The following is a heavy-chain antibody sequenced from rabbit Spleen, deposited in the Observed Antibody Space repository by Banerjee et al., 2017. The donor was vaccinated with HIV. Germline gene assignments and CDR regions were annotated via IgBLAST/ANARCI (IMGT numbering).Heavy chain of an antibody. Sequence: QSLEEPGGDLVKPGASLPLTCTASGASFSSSSYMCWVRQAPGKGLEWTACINTATGKAVYATWAKGRFTISKTSSTTVTLQMTSLTAADTATYFCARDLPGVIGWNFNLWGQGTLVTVS. CDR2: INTATGKA. CDR1: GASFSSSSY. D-gene: IGHD1-1*01. V-gene: IGHV1S40*01. J-gene: IGHJ4*01. CDR3: ARDLPGVIGWNFNL.